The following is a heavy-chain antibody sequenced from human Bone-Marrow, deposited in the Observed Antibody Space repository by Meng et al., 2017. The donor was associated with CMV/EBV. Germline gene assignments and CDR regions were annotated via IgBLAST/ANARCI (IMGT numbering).Heavy chain of an antibody. CDR3: ARAPVLYRYCSSTSCSKFDY. Sequence: SETLSLTCTVSGGSISSGDYYWSWIRQPPGKGLEWIGSIYHSGSTYYNPSLKSRVTISVDTSKNQFSLKLSSVTAADTAVYYCARAPVLYRYCSSTSCSKFDYWGQGTLVTVSS. J-gene: IGHJ4*02. CDR1: GGSISSGDYY. D-gene: IGHD2-2*01. V-gene: IGHV4-39*07. CDR2: IYHSGST.